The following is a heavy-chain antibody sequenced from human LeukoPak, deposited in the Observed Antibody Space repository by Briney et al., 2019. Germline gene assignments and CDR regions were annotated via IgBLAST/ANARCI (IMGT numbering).Heavy chain of an antibody. J-gene: IGHJ5*02. CDR1: GGTFSSYA. Sequence: SVKVSCKASGGTFSSYAISWVRQAPGQGLEWMGRIIPILGIANYAQKFQGRVTITADKSTSTAYMELSSLRSEDTAVYYCASTLPQDIVVVSWFDPWGQGTLVTVSS. V-gene: IGHV1-69*04. CDR2: IIPILGIA. D-gene: IGHD2-2*01. CDR3: ASTLPQDIVVVSWFDP.